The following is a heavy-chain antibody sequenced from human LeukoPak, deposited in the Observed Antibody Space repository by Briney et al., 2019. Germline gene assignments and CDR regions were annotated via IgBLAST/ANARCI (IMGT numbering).Heavy chain of an antibody. CDR3: ARDHNYAFDY. CDR1: GFTFSSYS. CDR2: ISSISGTI. Sequence: SGGSLRLPCAASGFTFSSYSMNWVRQAPGKGLEWVSYISSISGTINYADSVKGRFTISGDNARNSLFLQMNSLRAEDTAVYYCARDHNYAFDYWGQGTLVTVSS. D-gene: IGHD5-18*01. J-gene: IGHJ4*02. V-gene: IGHV3-48*01.